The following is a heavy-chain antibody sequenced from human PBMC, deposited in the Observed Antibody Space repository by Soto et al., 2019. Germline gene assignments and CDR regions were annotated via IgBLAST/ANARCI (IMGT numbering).Heavy chain of an antibody. V-gene: IGHV3-43*01. J-gene: IGHJ6*02. D-gene: IGHD4-4*01. CDR2: ISWDGGST. CDR1: GFTFDDYT. CDR3: ARAAVTTMEAYYYGMDV. Sequence: PGGSLRLSCAASGFTFDDYTMHWVRQAPGKGLEWVSLISWDGGSTYYADSVKGRFTISRDNSKNSLYLQMNSLRTEDTALYYCARAAVTTMEAYYYGMDVWGQGTTVTVS.